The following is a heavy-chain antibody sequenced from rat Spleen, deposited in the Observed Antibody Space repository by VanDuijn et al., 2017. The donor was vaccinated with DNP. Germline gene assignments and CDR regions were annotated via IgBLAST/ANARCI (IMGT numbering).Heavy chain of an antibody. CDR3: ATALGDY. Sequence: EVQLVESGGGLVQPGRSLKLSCAASGFTFSNYDMAWVRQVPTKGLEWVATISYGGSSTYYRDSVKGRFTISRDNAKSTLYLQMDSLRSEDTATYYCATALGDYWGQGVMVTVSS. J-gene: IGHJ2*01. V-gene: IGHV5-29*01. CDR2: ISYGGSST. CDR1: GFTFSNYD.